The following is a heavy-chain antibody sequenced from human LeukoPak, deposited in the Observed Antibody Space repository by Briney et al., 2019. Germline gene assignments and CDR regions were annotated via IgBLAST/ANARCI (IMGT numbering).Heavy chain of an antibody. D-gene: IGHD5-18*01. CDR1: GFTFSSYS. CDR2: ISSSSSYI. CDR3: ARDGYSYGTPFDY. V-gene: IGHV3-21*01. J-gene: IGHJ4*02. Sequence: GGSLRLSCAGSGFTFSSYSMNWVRQAPGKGLEWVSSISSSSSYIYYADSVKGRFTISRDNAKNSLYLQMNSLRAEDTAVYYCARDGYSYGTPFDYWGQGTLVTVSS.